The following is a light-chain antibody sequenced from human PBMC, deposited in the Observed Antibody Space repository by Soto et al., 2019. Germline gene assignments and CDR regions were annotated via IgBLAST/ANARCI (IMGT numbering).Light chain of an antibody. CDR1: SSDVGVYNY. CDR3: SSYTSSNPYV. CDR2: DVS. Sequence: QSVLTQPASVSGSPGQSITISCTGTSSDVGVYNYVSWFQQHPGKAPKLMVYDVSNRPSGVSNRFSGSKSGNTASLTISGLQAEDEADYYCSSYTSSNPYVLGTGTKVTVL. V-gene: IGLV2-14*03. J-gene: IGLJ1*01.